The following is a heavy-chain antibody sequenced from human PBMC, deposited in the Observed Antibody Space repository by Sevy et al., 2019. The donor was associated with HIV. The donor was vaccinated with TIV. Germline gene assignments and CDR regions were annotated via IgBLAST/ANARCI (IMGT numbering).Heavy chain of an antibody. CDR3: ARHGVGIAAAVSFDL. CDR1: GGSISSYY. Sequence: SETLSLTCTVSGGSISSYYWSWIRQPPGKGLEWIGYIYYIGSTNYNPSLKSRVTISVDTSKNQFSLNLSSVTAADTAVYYCARHGVGIAAAVSFDLWGQGTLVTVSS. V-gene: IGHV4-59*08. CDR2: IYYIGST. D-gene: IGHD6-13*01. J-gene: IGHJ4*02.